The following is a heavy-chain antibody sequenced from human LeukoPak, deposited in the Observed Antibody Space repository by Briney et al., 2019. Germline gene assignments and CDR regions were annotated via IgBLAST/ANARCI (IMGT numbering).Heavy chain of an antibody. CDR2: ISWNSGSI. CDR3: AKDYYGSGSYYYFDY. Sequence: GGSLRLSCAASGFTFDDYAMHWVRQAPGKGLEWVSGISWNSGSIGYADSVKGRFTISRDNAKNSLYLQMNSLRAEDTALYYCAKDYYGSGSYYYFDYWGQGTLVTVSS. D-gene: IGHD3-10*01. V-gene: IGHV3-9*01. CDR1: GFTFDDYA. J-gene: IGHJ4*02.